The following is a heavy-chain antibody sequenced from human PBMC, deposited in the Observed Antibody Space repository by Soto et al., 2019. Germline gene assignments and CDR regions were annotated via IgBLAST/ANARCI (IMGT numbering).Heavy chain of an antibody. CDR2: ISGSSRYI. D-gene: IGHD6-19*01. CDR3: ATVTRSGWD. CDR1: GFTFSSYS. J-gene: IGHJ4*02. Sequence: EVQLVESGGGLVKPGGSLRVSCAASGFTFSSYSMNWVRQAPGKGLVWVSSISGSSRYIYYADAVKGRFTISRDNDKNSLYLQMNSLRVEDTAVYYCATVTRSGWDWGQGTLVTVSS. V-gene: IGHV3-21*01.